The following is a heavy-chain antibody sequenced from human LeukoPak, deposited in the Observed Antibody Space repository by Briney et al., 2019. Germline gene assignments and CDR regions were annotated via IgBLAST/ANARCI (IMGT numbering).Heavy chain of an antibody. D-gene: IGHD4-17*01. CDR2: IYYSGST. V-gene: IGHV4-39*01. CDR1: GGSISSSSYY. J-gene: IGHJ4*02. Sequence: PSETLSLTCTVSGGSISSSSYYWGWIRQPPGQGLEWIGSIYYSGSTYYNPSLKSRVTISVDTSKNQFSLKLSSVTAADTAVYYCARHGGYGDYIFDYWGQGTLVTVSS. CDR3: ARHGGYGDYIFDY.